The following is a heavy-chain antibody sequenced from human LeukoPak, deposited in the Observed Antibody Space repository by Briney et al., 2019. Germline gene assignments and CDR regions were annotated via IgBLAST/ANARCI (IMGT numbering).Heavy chain of an antibody. CDR3: ARCSSGNFDY. CDR1: GFTVSSNY. J-gene: IGHJ4*02. V-gene: IGHV3-53*01. Sequence: GGSLRLSCAASGFTVSSNYMSWVRQAPGKGLEWVSVIYSGGSTYYADSVKGRFTTSRDNSKNTLYLQMNSLRAEDTTVYYCARCSSGNFDYWGQGTLVTVSS. CDR2: IYSGGST. D-gene: IGHD3-22*01.